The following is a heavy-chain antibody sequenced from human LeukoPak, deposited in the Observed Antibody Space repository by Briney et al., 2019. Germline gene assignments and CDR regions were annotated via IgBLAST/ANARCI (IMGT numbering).Heavy chain of an antibody. CDR2: IYTSGST. J-gene: IGHJ3*02. Sequence: SETLSLTCTVSGGSISSYYWSWIRQPARKGLEWIGRIYTSGSTNYNPSLKSRVTMSVDTSKNQFSLKLSSVTAADTAVYYCARDPHQTGYSSSWYLHAFDIWGQGTMVTVSS. CDR1: GGSISSYY. V-gene: IGHV4-4*07. D-gene: IGHD6-13*01. CDR3: ARDPHQTGYSSSWYLHAFDI.